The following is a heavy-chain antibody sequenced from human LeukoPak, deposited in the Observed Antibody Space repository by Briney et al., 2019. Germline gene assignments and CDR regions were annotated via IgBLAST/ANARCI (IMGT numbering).Heavy chain of an antibody. J-gene: IGHJ4*02. CDR2: IYASGST. CDR3: ARYPKLAAYFDC. D-gene: IGHD2-15*01. Sequence: SETLSLTCTVSGGSISSYYWAWIRQPAGKGLEWIGRIYASGSTDYYSSLKSRVSMSVDTSKNQFSLKLSSVTAADTAVYYCARYPKLAAYFDCWGQGTLVTVSS. V-gene: IGHV4-4*07. CDR1: GGSISSYY.